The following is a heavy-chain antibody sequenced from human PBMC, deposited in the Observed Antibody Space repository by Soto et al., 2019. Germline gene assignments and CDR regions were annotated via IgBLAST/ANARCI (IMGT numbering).Heavy chain of an antibody. J-gene: IGHJ6*02. D-gene: IGHD2-2*01. V-gene: IGHV1-18*01. CDR2: ISAYNGNT. CDR1: GCTFTSYG. CDR3: ARHMIYCSSTSCYHRSYYYGMDV. Sequence: ASVKVSCKASGCTFTSYGISWVRQAPGQGLEWMGWISAYNGNTNYAQKLQGRVTMTTDTSTSTAYMELRSLRSDDTAVYYCARHMIYCSSTSCYHRSYYYGMDVWGQGTTVTVSS.